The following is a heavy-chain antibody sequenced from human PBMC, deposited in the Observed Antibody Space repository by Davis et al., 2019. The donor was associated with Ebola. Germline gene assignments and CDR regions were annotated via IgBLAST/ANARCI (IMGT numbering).Heavy chain of an antibody. D-gene: IGHD3-3*01. CDR2: MNPNSGNT. CDR1: GYTFTSYD. V-gene: IGHV1-8*01. CDR3: ARGGYDFWSGEDSEQCMDV. J-gene: IGHJ6*02. Sequence: ASVKISCKASGYTFTSYDINWVRQATGQGLEWMGWMNPNSGNTGYAQKFQGRVTMTRNTSISTAYMELSSLRSEDTAVYYCARGGYDFWSGEDSEQCMDVWGQGTTVTVSS.